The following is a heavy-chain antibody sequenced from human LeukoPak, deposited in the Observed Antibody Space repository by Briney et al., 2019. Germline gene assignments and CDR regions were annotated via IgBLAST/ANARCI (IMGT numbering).Heavy chain of an antibody. CDR3: AKGSPTGHAFDI. V-gene: IGHV3-23*01. J-gene: IGHJ3*02. D-gene: IGHD6-13*01. CDR1: GFTFSSYA. Sequence: PGGSLRLSCAASGFTFSSYAMSWVRQAPGKGLEWVSAISGNGGYTYYADSVKGRFTISRDNSKNTLYLQMNSLRGEEAAVYYCAKGSPTGHAFDIWGQGTMVTVSS. CDR2: ISGNGGYT.